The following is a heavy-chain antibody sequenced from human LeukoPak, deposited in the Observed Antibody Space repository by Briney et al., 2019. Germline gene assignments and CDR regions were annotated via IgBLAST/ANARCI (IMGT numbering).Heavy chain of an antibody. Sequence: ASVKVSCKASGYTFTGYYIQWVRQAPGQGLEWMGWINPHSGGTNYAQEFQGRVTMTRDTSISTAYMELSRLRSDDTAVYYCAREVGDSSGYYYGFDYWGQGTLVTVSS. V-gene: IGHV1-2*02. J-gene: IGHJ4*02. CDR3: AREVGDSSGYYYGFDY. CDR2: INPHSGGT. D-gene: IGHD3-22*01. CDR1: GYTFTGYY.